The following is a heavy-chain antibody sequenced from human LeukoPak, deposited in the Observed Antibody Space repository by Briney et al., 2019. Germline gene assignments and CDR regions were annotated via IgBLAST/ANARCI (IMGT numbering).Heavy chain of an antibody. Sequence: GGSLRLSCAASGFTFNNYWMSWVRQAPGKGLEWVANIKQDGSEKYYVDSVKGRLTVSRDNAKNSLYLQLNSLRAEDTAVFYCARFSRSSYGGYYFDYWGQGTLVTVSS. CDR2: IKQDGSEK. CDR3: ARFSRSSYGGYYFDY. CDR1: GFTFNNYW. D-gene: IGHD6-6*01. J-gene: IGHJ4*02. V-gene: IGHV3-7*01.